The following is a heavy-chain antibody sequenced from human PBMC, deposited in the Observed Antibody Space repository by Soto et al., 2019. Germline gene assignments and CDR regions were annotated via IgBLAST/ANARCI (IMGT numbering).Heavy chain of an antibody. CDR2: ISGYNGNT. CDR1: GYTFSNYG. D-gene: IGHD6-19*01. V-gene: IGHV1-18*01. Sequence: QVQLVQSGAEVKKPGASVTVSCKTSGYTFSNYGINWVRQAPGQGLEGMGWISGYNGNTNYAQTVQGRVTMTTATSTGTVDMELRSLKSDDTAIYYCSRFIMVGGWFDPNYYHGMDVWGQGTTVTVSS. J-gene: IGHJ6*02. CDR3: SRFIMVGGWFDPNYYHGMDV.